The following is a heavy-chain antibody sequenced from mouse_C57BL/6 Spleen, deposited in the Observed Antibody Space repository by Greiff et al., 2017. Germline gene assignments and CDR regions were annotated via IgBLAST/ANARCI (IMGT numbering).Heavy chain of an antibody. CDR1: GYTFTSYW. Sequence: QVQLQQPGAELVKPGASVKVSCKAPGYTFTSYWIHWVKQRPGQGLEWIGRIHPSDSDTNYNQKFKGKAPLTVDKSSSTAYMQLSSLTSEEYAVYNCAIPLRAMDDWGQGTSVTVSS. CDR2: IHPSDSDT. V-gene: IGHV1-74*01. CDR3: AIPLRAMDD. J-gene: IGHJ4*01.